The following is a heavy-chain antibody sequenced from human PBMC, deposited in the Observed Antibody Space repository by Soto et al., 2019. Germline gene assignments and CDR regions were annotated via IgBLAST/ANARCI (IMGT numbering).Heavy chain of an antibody. Sequence: GGSLRLSCAASGFTFSSYAMSWVRQAPGKGLEWVSAISSNGGSTYYADSVKGRFTISRDNSKNTLYLQMSSLRAEDTAVYYCVKDYYYDSSGYYYSAFDIWGQGTMVTVSS. J-gene: IGHJ3*02. D-gene: IGHD3-22*01. CDR3: VKDYYYDSSGYYYSAFDI. V-gene: IGHV3-64D*06. CDR1: GFTFSSYA. CDR2: ISSNGGST.